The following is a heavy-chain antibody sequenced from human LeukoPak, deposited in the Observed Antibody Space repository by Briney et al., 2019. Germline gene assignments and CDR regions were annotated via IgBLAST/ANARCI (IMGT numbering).Heavy chain of an antibody. CDR3: ARAGYSLFYYYYYYMDV. Sequence: ASVKVSCKASGYTFTSYDINWVRQATGQGLEWMGWMNPNSGNTGYAQKFQGRVTITRNTSISTAYMELSSLRSEDTAVYYCARAGYSLFYYYYYYMDVWGKGTTVTVSS. J-gene: IGHJ6*03. CDR2: MNPNSGNT. CDR1: GYTFTSYD. V-gene: IGHV1-8*03. D-gene: IGHD5-18*01.